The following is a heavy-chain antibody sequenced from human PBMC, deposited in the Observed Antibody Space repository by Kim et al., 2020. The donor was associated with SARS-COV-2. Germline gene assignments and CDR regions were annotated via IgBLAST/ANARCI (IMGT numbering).Heavy chain of an antibody. CDR2: IYSGGST. J-gene: IGHJ6*02. V-gene: IGHV3-66*01. CDR3: ARGALLLPFYGMDV. CDR1: GFIVRSNY. Sequence: GGSLRLSCAASGFIVRSNYMSWVRQAPGKGLEWVSVIYSGGSTNYADSVKGRFTISRDNSKNTLYLQMNSLRAEDTAVYYCARGALLLPFYGMDVWGQGTTVTVSS. D-gene: IGHD3-22*01.